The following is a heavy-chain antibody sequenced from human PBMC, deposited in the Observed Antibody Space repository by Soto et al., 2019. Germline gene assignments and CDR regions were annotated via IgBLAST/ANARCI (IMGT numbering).Heavy chain of an antibody. Sequence: SETLSLTCAVSGGSISSGGYSCNWIRQPPGKGLEWIGYIYHSGSTYYNQSLKSRVTISVDRSKNQFSLKLSSVTAADTAVYYCARGMTTVTTSDYWGQGTLVTVSS. J-gene: IGHJ4*02. D-gene: IGHD4-17*01. CDR3: ARGMTTVTTSDY. CDR2: IYHSGST. CDR1: GGSISSGGYS. V-gene: IGHV4-30-2*01.